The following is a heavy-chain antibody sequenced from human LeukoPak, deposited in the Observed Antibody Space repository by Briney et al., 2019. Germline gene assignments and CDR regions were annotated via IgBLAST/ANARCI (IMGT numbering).Heavy chain of an antibody. Sequence: SETLSLTCTVSGGSISSYYWSWIRQPPGKGLEWIGYIYYNGNTNYNPSLKSRVTISVDTSKNQFSLMLTSVTAADTAAYYCARVATPGNGILDYWGQGILVTVSS. D-gene: IGHD2-15*01. CDR1: GGSISSYY. CDR3: ARVATPGNGILDY. CDR2: IYYNGNT. V-gene: IGHV4-59*12. J-gene: IGHJ4*02.